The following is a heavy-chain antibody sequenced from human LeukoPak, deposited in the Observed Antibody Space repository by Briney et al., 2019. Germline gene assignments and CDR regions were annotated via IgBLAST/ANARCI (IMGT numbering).Heavy chain of an antibody. CDR3: ARARFLEWSTYYYMDV. D-gene: IGHD3-3*01. V-gene: IGHV4-34*01. CDR1: SGSIDNDY. J-gene: IGHJ6*03. CDR2: INHSGST. Sequence: SETLSLTCTVSSGSIDNDYWSWIRQPPGKGLEWIGEINHSGSTNYNPSLKSRVTISVDTSKNQFSLKLSSVTAADTAVYYCARARFLEWSTYYYMDVWGKGTTVTVSS.